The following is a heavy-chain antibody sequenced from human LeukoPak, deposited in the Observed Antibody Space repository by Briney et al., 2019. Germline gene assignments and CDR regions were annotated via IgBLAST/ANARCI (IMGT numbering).Heavy chain of an antibody. CDR2: IYTSGST. Sequence: PSETLSLTCTVSGGSISSYYWSWIRQPAGKGLEWIGRIYTSGSTNYNPSLKSRVTMSVDTSKNQFSLKLSSVTAADTAVYYCATGTPRWYEDALDIWGQGTMVTVSS. D-gene: IGHD6-13*01. J-gene: IGHJ3*02. CDR3: ATGTPRWYEDALDI. V-gene: IGHV4-4*07. CDR1: GGSISSYY.